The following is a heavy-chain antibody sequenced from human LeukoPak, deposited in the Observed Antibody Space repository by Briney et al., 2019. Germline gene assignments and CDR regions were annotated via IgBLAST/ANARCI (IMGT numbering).Heavy chain of an antibody. J-gene: IGHJ4*02. Sequence: SETLSLTCTVSGGSISSSSYYWGWIRQPPGKGLEWIGSIYYSGSTYYNPSLKSRVTISVDTSKNQFSLKLSSVTAADTAVYYCRITMVRGVQKLILFDYWGQGTLVTVSS. V-gene: IGHV4-39*01. CDR2: IYYSGST. D-gene: IGHD3-10*01. CDR3: RITMVRGVQKLILFDY. CDR1: GGSISSSSYY.